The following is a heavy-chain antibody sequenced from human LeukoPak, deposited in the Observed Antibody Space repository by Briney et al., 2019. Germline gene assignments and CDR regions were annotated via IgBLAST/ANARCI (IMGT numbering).Heavy chain of an antibody. CDR2: VYSGGLT. CDR1: GFIVSDNY. V-gene: IGHV3-66*01. Sequence: SGGSLRLSCAASGFIVSDNYMSWVRQAPGKGLEWVSTVYSGGLTFYADPVKGRFTISRDNSKNTLYLQMSSLRAEDTAVYYCVRDRWPGLGDFWGQGTTVTVSS. J-gene: IGHJ6*02. CDR3: VRDRWPGLGDF. D-gene: IGHD6-19*01.